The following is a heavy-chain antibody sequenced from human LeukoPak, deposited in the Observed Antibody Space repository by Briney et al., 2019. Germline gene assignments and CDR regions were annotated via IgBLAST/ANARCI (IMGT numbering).Heavy chain of an antibody. Sequence: GESLKISCKGSGYRCTSYWISWVRQMPGKGLEWMGIINPGDSDTRYSPSFQGQVTISADKSISTTYLQWSSLKASDSAIYYCARQGSTVTMDYWGQGTLVTVSS. J-gene: IGHJ4*02. V-gene: IGHV5-51*01. CDR1: GYRCTSYW. CDR3: ARQGSTVTMDY. D-gene: IGHD4-17*01. CDR2: INPGDSDT.